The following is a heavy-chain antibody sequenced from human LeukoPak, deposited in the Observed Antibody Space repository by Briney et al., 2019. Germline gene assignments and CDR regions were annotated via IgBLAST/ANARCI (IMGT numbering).Heavy chain of an antibody. CDR1: GASISSYY. D-gene: IGHD6-19*01. CDR3: ARSRTAMTGSFWFDP. V-gene: IGHV4-59*01. Sequence: SETLSLTCSVSGASISSYYWSWIRQSPGKGLEWIGYIYYSGTTKYNPSLKSRVTISGDPSKNQFSLELSSVTAADAAVYYCARSRTAMTGSFWFDPWGQGTLVIVSS. J-gene: IGHJ5*02. CDR2: IYYSGTT.